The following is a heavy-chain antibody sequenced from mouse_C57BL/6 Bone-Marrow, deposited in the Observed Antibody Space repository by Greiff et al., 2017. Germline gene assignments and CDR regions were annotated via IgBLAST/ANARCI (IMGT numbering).Heavy chain of an antibody. V-gene: IGHV2-2*01. CDR1: GFSLTSYG. CDR3: ARNRRGFAY. J-gene: IGHJ3*01. CDR2: IWSGGST. Sequence: QVQLQQSGPGLVQPSQSLSITCTVSGFSLTSYGVHWVRQSPGKGLAWLGVIWSGGSTDYNAAFISRLSISKDNSKSQVFFKMNSLQADDTDIYYCARNRRGFAYWGQGTLVTVSA.